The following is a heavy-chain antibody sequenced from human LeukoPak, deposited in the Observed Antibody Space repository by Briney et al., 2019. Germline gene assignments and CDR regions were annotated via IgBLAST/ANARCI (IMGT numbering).Heavy chain of an antibody. J-gene: IGHJ4*02. CDR1: GFTISFYW. D-gene: IGHD3-10*01. V-gene: IGHV3-7*04. CDR2: INQVASEK. Sequence: PGGSLRPSCAASGFTISFYWMSWVRQAPGKGLEWVANINQVASEKNYVDSVKGRFTISRDNAKNSLYLQMNSVRAEDTAMYYCVRDGGYYGPDSWGQGALVSVSS. CDR3: VRDGGYYGPDS.